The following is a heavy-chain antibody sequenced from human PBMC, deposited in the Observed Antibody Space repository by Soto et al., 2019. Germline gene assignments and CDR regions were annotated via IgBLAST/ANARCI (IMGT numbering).Heavy chain of an antibody. J-gene: IGHJ4*01. D-gene: IGHD6-19*01. V-gene: IGHV1-69*13. CDR3: ATPFKYSSGWYEFDN. CDR1: GGTFSSYA. Sequence: SVKVSCKASGGTFSSYAISWVRQAPGQGLEWMGGIIPIFGTANYAQKFQGRVTITADESTSTAYMELSSLRSEDTAVYYCATPFKYSSGWYEFDNWGQGTLVTVSS. CDR2: IIPIFGTA.